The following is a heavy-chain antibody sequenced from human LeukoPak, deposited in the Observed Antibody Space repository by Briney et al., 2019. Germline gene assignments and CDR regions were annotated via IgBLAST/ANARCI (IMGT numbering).Heavy chain of an antibody. CDR2: IIPIFGTA. CDR1: GGTFSSYA. D-gene: IGHD2-2*01. J-gene: IGHJ4*02. V-gene: IGHV1-69*13. CDR3: ASQDRYCSSTSCFDY. Sequence: SVKVSCKASGGTFSSYAISWVRQAPGQGLEWMGGIIPIFGTANYAQKFQGRVTITADESTSTAYMELSSLRSEDTAVYYCASQDRYCSSTSCFDYWGQGTLVTVSS.